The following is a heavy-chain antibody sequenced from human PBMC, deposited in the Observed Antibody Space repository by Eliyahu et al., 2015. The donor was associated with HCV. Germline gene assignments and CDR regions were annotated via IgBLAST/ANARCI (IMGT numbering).Heavy chain of an antibody. CDR2: LSHDGSQM. D-gene: IGHD5-12*01. J-gene: IGHJ4*02. CDR1: GFTVRNSG. V-gene: IGHV3-30*18. CDR3: AKNVDYSNYFDY. Sequence: QVQLEESGGGVVQPGRSLRLSCAASGFTVRNSGMHWVRQAPGKGXEWVALLSHDGSQMFYGDSVKGRFTISRDNSKNTLYLQMNSLRPEDTAVYFCAKNVDYSNYFDYWGQGTLVTVSS.